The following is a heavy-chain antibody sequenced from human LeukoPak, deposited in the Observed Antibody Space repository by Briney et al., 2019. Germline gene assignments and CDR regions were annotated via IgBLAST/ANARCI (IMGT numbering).Heavy chain of an antibody. CDR1: GYTFTCYG. J-gene: IGHJ3*02. CDR2: ISAYNGNT. CDR3: ARDRGYCSGGSCYSTSFDI. Sequence: ASVKVSCKASGYTFTCYGISWVRQAPGQGLEWMGWISAYNGNTNYAQKLQGGVTMTTDTSTSTAYMELRSLRSDDTAVYYCARDRGYCSGGSCYSTSFDIWGQGTMVTVSS. D-gene: IGHD2-15*01. V-gene: IGHV1-18*01.